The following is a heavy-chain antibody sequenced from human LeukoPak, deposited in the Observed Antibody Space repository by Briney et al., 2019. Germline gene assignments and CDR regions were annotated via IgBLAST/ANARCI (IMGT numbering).Heavy chain of an antibody. D-gene: IGHD3-3*01. V-gene: IGHV3-15*01. Sequence: GGSLRLSCAASGFTFSNAWMSWVRQAPGKGLEWVGRIKSKTDGGTTDYAAPVKGRFTISRDDSKNTLYLQMNSLKTEDTAVYYCTTEERITIFGVVIIPVDYFDYRGQGTLVTVSS. J-gene: IGHJ4*02. CDR1: GFTFSNAW. CDR2: IKSKTDGGTT. CDR3: TTEERITIFGVVIIPVDYFDY.